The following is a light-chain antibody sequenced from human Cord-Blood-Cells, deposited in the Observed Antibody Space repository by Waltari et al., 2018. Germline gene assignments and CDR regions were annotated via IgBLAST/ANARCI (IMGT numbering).Light chain of an antibody. CDR2: KDS. J-gene: IGLJ3*02. V-gene: IGLV3-16*01. Sequence: SYELTQPPSVSVSLGQMARITCPGEALPKKYAYWYQQKPGQLPVLVISKDSERPSGIPERFSESSSETRVTLTISGVQAEDGADDYCLSADSSCTYRGFGGGTKLTVL. CDR1: ALPKKY. CDR3: LSADSSCTYRG.